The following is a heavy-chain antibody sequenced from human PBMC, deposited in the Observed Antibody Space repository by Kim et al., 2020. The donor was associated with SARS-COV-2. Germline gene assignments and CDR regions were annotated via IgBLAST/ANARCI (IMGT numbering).Heavy chain of an antibody. J-gene: IGHJ4*02. D-gene: IGHD3-10*01. CDR3: LAEIGSRSFDH. CDR2: IAYDGSRI. CDR1: GFTFSAHA. V-gene: IGHV3-30*04. Sequence: GGSLRLSCAASGFTFSAHALHWVRQAPGKGLEWVAHIAYDGSRITYPDSVKGRFIISRDSTKSTLYLQMNSLRPEDTAVYYCLAEIGSRSFDHCGQGTL.